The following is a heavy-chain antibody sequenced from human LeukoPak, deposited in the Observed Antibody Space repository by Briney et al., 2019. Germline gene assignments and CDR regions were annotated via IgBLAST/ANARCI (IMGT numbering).Heavy chain of an antibody. CDR1: GDSISGYY. CDR2: IHYSGNT. CDR3: ARHSRKSVAEVMDH. D-gene: IGHD6-19*01. Sequence: SETLSLTCTVSGDSISGYYWSWLRQPPGKGLEWIGYIHYSGNTNYNPSLKSRITISFDMSESQFSLKLSSVTAADTAVYYCARHSRKSVAEVMDHWGQGILVTVSS. J-gene: IGHJ4*02. V-gene: IGHV4-59*08.